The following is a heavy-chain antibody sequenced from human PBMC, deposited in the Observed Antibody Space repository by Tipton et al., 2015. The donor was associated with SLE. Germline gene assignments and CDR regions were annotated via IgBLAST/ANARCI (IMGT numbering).Heavy chain of an antibody. CDR2: INHSGST. D-gene: IGHD6-19*01. J-gene: IGHJ4*02. CDR3: ARGSIAVVVY. Sequence: TLSLTCAVYGGSFSGYYWSWIRQPPGKGLEWIGEINHSGSTNYNPSLKSRVTISADTSKNQFSLKLSSVTAADTAVYYCARGSIAVVVYWGQGTLDTVSS. CDR1: GGSFSGYY. V-gene: IGHV4-34*01.